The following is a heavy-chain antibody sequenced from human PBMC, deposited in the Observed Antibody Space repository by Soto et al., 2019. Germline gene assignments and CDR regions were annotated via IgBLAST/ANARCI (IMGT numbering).Heavy chain of an antibody. J-gene: IGHJ6*02. Sequence: SVKVSCKASGGTFSSYAISWVRQAPGQGLEWMGGIIPIFGTANYAQKFQGRVTITADESMSTAYMELSSLRSEDTAVYYCARLLTRPSNRYYYYYGMDVWGQGTTVTVSS. D-gene: IGHD4-4*01. CDR1: GGTFSSYA. CDR3: ARLLTRPSNRYYYYYGMDV. V-gene: IGHV1-69*13. CDR2: IIPIFGTA.